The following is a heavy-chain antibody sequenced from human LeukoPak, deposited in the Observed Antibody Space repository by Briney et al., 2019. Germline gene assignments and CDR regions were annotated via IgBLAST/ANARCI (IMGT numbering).Heavy chain of an antibody. CDR2: ISPYNADT. J-gene: IGHJ5*02. CDR1: GYTFSDYS. D-gene: IGHD4-17*01. Sequence: EASVKVSCKASGYTFSDYSITWVRQAPGQGLEWMGWISPYNADTNYAQNFQGRVTMTTDRSTRTAYMGLRNLRSDDTAVYYCARVTTVTRSPWSWGPKKIGQEVNWFDPWGQGTLITVS. CDR3: ARVTTVTRSPWSWGPKKIGQEVNWFDP. V-gene: IGHV1-18*01.